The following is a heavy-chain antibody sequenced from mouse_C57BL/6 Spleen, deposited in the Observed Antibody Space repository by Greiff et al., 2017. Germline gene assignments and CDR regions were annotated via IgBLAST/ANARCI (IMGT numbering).Heavy chain of an antibody. V-gene: IGHV1-22*01. J-gene: IGHJ3*01. D-gene: IGHD1-1*02. Sequence: VQLKESGPELVKPGASVKMSCKASGYTFTDYNMHWVKQSHGKSLEWIGYINPNNGGTSYNQKFKGKATLTVNKSSSTAYMELRSLTSEDSAVYYCARSRGKGFAYWGQGTLVTVSA. CDR3: ARSRGKGFAY. CDR1: GYTFTDYN. CDR2: INPNNGGT.